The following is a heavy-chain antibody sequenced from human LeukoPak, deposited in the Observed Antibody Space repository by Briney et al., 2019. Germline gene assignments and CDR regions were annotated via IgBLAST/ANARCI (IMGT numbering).Heavy chain of an antibody. CDR2: IYYSGST. J-gene: IGHJ4*02. Sequence: PSQTLSLTCPVSGGSISSGVYYWSWIRQHPGKGLEWIGYIYYSGSTYYNPSLKSRVTISVDTSKHQFSLKLSSVTAADTAVYYCARGVRWLQLSYFDYWGQGTLVTVSS. D-gene: IGHD5-24*01. V-gene: IGHV4-31*03. CDR1: GGSISSGVYY. CDR3: ARGVRWLQLSYFDY.